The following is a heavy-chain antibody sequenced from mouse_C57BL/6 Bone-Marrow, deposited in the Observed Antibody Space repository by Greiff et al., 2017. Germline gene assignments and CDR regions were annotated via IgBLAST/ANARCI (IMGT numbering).Heavy chain of an antibody. CDR2: IYPSDSET. CDR3: ARSDYYGSSSAWFAY. D-gene: IGHD1-1*01. Sequence: VKLMESGAELVRPGSSVKLSCKASGYTFTSYWMDWVKQRPGQGLEWIGNIYPSDSETHYNQKFKDKATLTVDKSSSTAYMQLSSLTSEDSAVYYCARSDYYGSSSAWFAYWGQGTLVTVSA. J-gene: IGHJ3*01. CDR1: GYTFTSYW. V-gene: IGHV1-61*01.